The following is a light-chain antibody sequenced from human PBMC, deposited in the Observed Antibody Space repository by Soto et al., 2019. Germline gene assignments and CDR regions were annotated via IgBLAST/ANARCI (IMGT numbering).Light chain of an antibody. CDR2: EVS. V-gene: IGLV2-8*01. Sequence: QSVLTQPPSASGSPGQSVTISCTGTSSDVGGYNYVSWYQQHPGKAPKLMIYEVSKRPSGVPDRFSGSKSGNTASLTGSGLQAEDEADYYCSSYAGSNYYVFGTGTKLTVL. J-gene: IGLJ1*01. CDR1: SSDVGGYNY. CDR3: SSYAGSNYYV.